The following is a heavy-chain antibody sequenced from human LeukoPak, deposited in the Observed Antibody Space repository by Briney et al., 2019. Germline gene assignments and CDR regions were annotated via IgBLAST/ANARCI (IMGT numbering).Heavy chain of an antibody. J-gene: IGHJ4*02. D-gene: IGHD3-10*01. CDR3: ARHENSGSGYYKY. CDR1: GGSISSSSNY. CDR2: IYYSGST. Sequence: SETLSLTCPVSGGSISSSSNYWAWIRQPPGKGLEWIGSIYYSGSTYCNPSLKSRVTISVDTSKNQFSLKLSSVTAADTAVYYCARHENSGSGYYKYWGQGTLVTVSS. V-gene: IGHV4-39*01.